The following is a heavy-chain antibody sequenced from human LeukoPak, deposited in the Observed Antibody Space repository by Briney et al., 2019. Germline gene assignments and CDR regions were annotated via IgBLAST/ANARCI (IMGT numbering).Heavy chain of an antibody. CDR3: AGGITGGDY. Sequence: ASVKVSCKVSGYTLTELSIHWVRQAPGEGLDWMGGFDPEDAETIYAQKFQGRVTMTEDTSTDTAYMELRSLRSDDTALYYCAGGITGGDYWGQGTLVTVSS. V-gene: IGHV1-24*01. CDR2: FDPEDAET. J-gene: IGHJ4*02. D-gene: IGHD1-14*01. CDR1: GYTLTELS.